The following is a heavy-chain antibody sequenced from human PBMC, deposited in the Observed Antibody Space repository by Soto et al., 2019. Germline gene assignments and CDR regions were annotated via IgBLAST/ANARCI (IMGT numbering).Heavy chain of an antibody. Sequence: LRLSCAASGFIFSNNAMSWVRQAPGKGLEWVSAISGSSGSTFYADSVKGRFTISRDNSKNTLYLQMNSLRAEDTALYYCAKNSGYYYDAFDIWGQGTMVTVSS. J-gene: IGHJ3*02. V-gene: IGHV3-23*01. CDR2: ISGSSGST. D-gene: IGHD3-22*01. CDR3: AKNSGYYYDAFDI. CDR1: GFIFSNNA.